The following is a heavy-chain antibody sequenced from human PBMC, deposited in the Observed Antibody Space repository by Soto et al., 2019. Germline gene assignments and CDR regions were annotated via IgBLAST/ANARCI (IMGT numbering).Heavy chain of an antibody. D-gene: IGHD3-22*01. V-gene: IGHV4-31*03. CDR2: IYYSWST. CDR3: AREHDSSGYFDY. Sequence: SEALSLTCTVSWGSISSRGCCWSRRRQRPGKGLGWIGSIYYSWSTYYNPSLKSRVTISVDTYKNQFYLKLSSVTAADTAVYYCAREHDSSGYFDYWGQGTLVTVSS. CDR1: WGSISSRGCC. J-gene: IGHJ4*02.